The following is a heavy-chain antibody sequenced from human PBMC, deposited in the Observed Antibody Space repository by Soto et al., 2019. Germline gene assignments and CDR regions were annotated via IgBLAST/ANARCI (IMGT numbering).Heavy chain of an antibody. Sequence: PGGSLRDPGGAPGFTFSNYAMSRGRQAPGKGLEWVPPISGSGGSTYYADSVKGRCSITRDNTKTTMYLQMISRRAEDTAVYYCAKDNSYYGSGSYDVSDWFDAWGHGT. CDR3: AKDNSYYGSGSYDVSDWFDA. CDR2: ISGSGGST. J-gene: IGHJ5*01. V-gene: IGHV3-23*01. CDR1: GFTFSNYA. D-gene: IGHD3-10*01.